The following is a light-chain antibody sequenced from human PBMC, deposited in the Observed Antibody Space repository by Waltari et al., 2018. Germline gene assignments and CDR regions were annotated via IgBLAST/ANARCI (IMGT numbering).Light chain of an antibody. J-gene: IGKJ3*01. Sequence: DIVMTQSPDSLAVSLGERATINCKSSQSVLHSSSSRNYFGWYQQKPGQPPKLLIYWASTRVSGVPDRFSGSGSGTDFTLTISSLQAEDVAVYYCQQYHIPPFTFGPGTKVDI. CDR3: QQYHIPPFT. CDR1: QSVLHSSSSRNY. V-gene: IGKV4-1*01. CDR2: WAS.